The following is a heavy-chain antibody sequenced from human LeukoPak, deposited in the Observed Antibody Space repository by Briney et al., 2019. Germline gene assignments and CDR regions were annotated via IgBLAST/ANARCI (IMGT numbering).Heavy chain of an antibody. CDR1: GGSISSSSYY. V-gene: IGHV4-39*07. D-gene: IGHD3-10*01. J-gene: IGHJ5*02. Sequence: SETLSLTCTVSGGSISSSSYYWGWIRQPPGKGLEWIGSIYYSGSTYYNPSLKSRVTISVDTSKNQFSLKLSSVTAADTAVYYCARGRWYYGSGYNWFDPWGQGTLVTVSS. CDR2: IYYSGST. CDR3: ARGRWYYGSGYNWFDP.